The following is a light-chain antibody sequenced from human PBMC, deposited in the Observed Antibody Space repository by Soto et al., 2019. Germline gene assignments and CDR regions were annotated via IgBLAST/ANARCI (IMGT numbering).Light chain of an antibody. J-gene: IGKJ2*01. CDR3: QQYGSSPPYT. CDR1: QSLSSND. V-gene: IGKV3-20*01. Sequence: EIVLTQSPGTLSLSPGERATLSCRASQSLSSNDLVWYQQKPGQAPRLLIYGASSRATGIPDRFSGSGSGTDFTLTISRLEPEDFAVYYCQQYGSSPPYTFGQGTKVDIK. CDR2: GAS.